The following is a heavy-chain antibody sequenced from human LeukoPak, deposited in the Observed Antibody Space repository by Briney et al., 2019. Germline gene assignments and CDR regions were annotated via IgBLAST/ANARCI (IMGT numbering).Heavy chain of an antibody. V-gene: IGHV3-30*18. J-gene: IGHJ4*02. D-gene: IGHD3-10*01. CDR1: GFTFSSYG. CDR3: AKGSTYYYGSGMEYFDY. CDR2: ISYDGSNK. Sequence: PGRSLRLSCAASGFTFSSYGMHWVRQAPGKGLEWVAVISYDGSNKYYADSVRGRFTISRDNSKNTLYLQMNSLRAEDTAVYYCAKGSTYYYGSGMEYFDYWGQGTLVTVSS.